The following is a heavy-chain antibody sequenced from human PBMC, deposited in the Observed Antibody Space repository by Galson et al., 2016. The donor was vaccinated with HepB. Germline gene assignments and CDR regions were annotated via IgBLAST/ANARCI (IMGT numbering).Heavy chain of an antibody. Sequence: SETLSLTCTVSGGSISSYYWSWIRQPPGKGLEWIGYIYYSGSTNYNPSLKSRVTISVDTSKNQFSLKLSSVTAADTAVYYCARANLPWWRYYYYYMDVWGKGTTVTVSS. D-gene: IGHD2-15*01. CDR2: IYYSGST. V-gene: IGHV4-59*01. CDR3: ARANLPWWRYYYYYMDV. CDR1: GGSISSYY. J-gene: IGHJ6*03.